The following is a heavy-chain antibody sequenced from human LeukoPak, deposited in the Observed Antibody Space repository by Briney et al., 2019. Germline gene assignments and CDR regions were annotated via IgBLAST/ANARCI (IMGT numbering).Heavy chain of an antibody. D-gene: IGHD5-12*01. CDR1: GDSISSYY. J-gene: IGHJ4*02. Sequence: SETLSLTCTVSGDSISSYYWSWIRQPPGKGLEWIGYIFYSGSTNYNPSLKSRVTISVDTSKNQFSLKLSSVTAADTAVYYCARHRRAYGNDYWGQGTLVTVSS. CDR3: ARHRRAYGNDY. V-gene: IGHV4-59*01. CDR2: IFYSGST.